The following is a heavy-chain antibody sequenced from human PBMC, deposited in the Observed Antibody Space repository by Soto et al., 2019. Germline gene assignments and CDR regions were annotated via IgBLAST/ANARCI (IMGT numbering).Heavy chain of an antibody. D-gene: IGHD3-16*01. CDR3: ARDWFGIDY. V-gene: IGHV1-18*01. Sequence: QVQLVQSGAEVKKPGASVKVSCKASGYTFTSYGISWVRQAPGQGLEWMGWINPYNGNTHDAQKLQGRVTLTTDTATNTAYRELRSPRSDDTAVYSCARDWFGIDYWGQGTLVTVSS. J-gene: IGHJ4*02. CDR1: GYTFTSYG. CDR2: INPYNGNT.